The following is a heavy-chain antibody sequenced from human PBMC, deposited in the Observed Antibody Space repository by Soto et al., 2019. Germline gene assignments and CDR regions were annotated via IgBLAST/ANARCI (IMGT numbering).Heavy chain of an antibody. CDR1: GFIFENFG. CDR2: ISGSGFKK. Sequence: GGSLRLSCASSGFIFENFGMSWVRQAPGKGLEWISSISGSGFKKYYADSVKGRFTISRDNSKSTVYLELNNLSAEDTAVYHCAKNQGVELVPLATVDWFDPWGQGSVVTSPQ. J-gene: IGHJ5*02. V-gene: IGHV3-23*01. D-gene: IGHD1-26*01. CDR3: AKNQGVELVPLATVDWFDP.